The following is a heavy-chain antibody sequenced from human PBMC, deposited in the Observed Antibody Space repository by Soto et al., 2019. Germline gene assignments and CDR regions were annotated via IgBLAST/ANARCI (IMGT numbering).Heavy chain of an antibody. CDR3: ASSMAARPRDYYYGMDV. Sequence: SETLSLTCAVSGGSISSSNWWSWVRQPPGKGLEWLGEIYHSGSTNYNPSLKSRVTISVDKSKNQFSLKLSSVTAADTDVYYCASSMAARPRDYYYGMDVWGQGTTVTVSS. J-gene: IGHJ6*02. V-gene: IGHV4-4*02. D-gene: IGHD6-6*01. CDR1: GGSISSSNW. CDR2: IYHSGST.